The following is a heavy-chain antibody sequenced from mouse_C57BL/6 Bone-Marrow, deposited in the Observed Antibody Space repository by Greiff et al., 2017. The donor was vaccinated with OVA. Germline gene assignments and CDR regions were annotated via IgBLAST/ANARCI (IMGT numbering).Heavy chain of an antibody. CDR2: IYPGSGST. CDR1: GYTFTSYW. D-gene: IGHD1-1*01. Sequence: QVQLQQPGAELVKPGASVKMSCKASGYTFTSYWLTWVKQRPGQGLEWIGDIYPGSGSTNYNEKFKSKATLTVDTSSSTAYMQLSSLTSEDSAVYYCAAITTVVATYDYWGQGTTLTVSS. J-gene: IGHJ2*01. CDR3: AAITTVVATYDY. V-gene: IGHV1-55*01.